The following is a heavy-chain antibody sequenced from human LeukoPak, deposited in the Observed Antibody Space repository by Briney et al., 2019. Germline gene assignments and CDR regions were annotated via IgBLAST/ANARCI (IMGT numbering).Heavy chain of an antibody. D-gene: IGHD2-2*01. CDR3: ASSDPRYCSSTSCYGWFDP. CDR1: GGTFSSYA. CDR2: IIPIFGTA. Sequence: SVKVSCKASGGTFSSYAISWVRQAPGQGLEWMGGIIPIFGTANYAQKFQGRVTITADKSTSTAYMELSSLRSEDTAVYCCASSDPRYCSSTSCYGWFDPWGQGTLVTVSS. J-gene: IGHJ5*02. V-gene: IGHV1-69*06.